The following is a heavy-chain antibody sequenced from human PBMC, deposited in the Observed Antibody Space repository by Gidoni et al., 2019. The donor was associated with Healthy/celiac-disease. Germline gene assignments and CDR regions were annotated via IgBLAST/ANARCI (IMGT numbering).Heavy chain of an antibody. J-gene: IGHJ4*02. D-gene: IGHD3-10*01. CDR1: GGSISSYY. V-gene: IGHV4-59*01. CDR2: IYYSGST. CDR3: AAGERWPLFDY. Sequence: QVQLQESGPGLVKPSETLSLTCTVSGGSISSYYWSWIRQPPGKGLEWIGYIYYSGSTNYNPSLKSRVTISVDTSKNQFSLKLSSVTAADTAVYYCAAGERWPLFDYWGQGTLVTVSS.